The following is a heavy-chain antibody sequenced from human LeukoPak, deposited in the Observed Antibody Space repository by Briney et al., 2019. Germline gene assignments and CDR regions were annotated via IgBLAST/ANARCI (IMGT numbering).Heavy chain of an antibody. D-gene: IGHD3-3*01. V-gene: IGHV4-39*01. J-gene: IGHJ4*02. CDR1: GGSISGSSYY. CDR3: ARHANQRFLEWFQAYN. CDR2: IYYSGST. Sequence: SETLSLTCTVSGGSISGSSYYWGWIRQPPGKGLEWIGSIYYSGSTYYNPSLKSRVTISVDTSKNQFSLKLSSVTAADTAVYYCARHANQRFLEWFQAYNWGQGTLVTVSS.